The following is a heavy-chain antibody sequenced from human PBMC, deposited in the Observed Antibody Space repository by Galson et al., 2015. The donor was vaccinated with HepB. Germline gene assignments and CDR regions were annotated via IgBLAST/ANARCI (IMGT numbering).Heavy chain of an antibody. CDR1: GFIFRDYA. CDR3: AKDAFSYNQIFDPFDL. D-gene: IGHD1-14*01. V-gene: IGHV3-23*01. J-gene: IGHJ3*01. CDR2: IGGTNGAT. Sequence: SLRLSCAASGFIFRDYAMNWVRQAPGKGPEWVSHIGGTNGATFYADSVKGRFAVSRDNSGNTLYLQIDSLRAEDTAIYYCAKDAFSYNQIFDPFDLWGQGTVVTVSS.